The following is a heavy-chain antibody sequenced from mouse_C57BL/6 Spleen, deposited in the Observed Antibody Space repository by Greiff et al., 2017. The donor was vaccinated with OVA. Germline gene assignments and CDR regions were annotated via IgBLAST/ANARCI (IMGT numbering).Heavy chain of an antibody. D-gene: IGHD2-1*01. CDR3: ARKLPGYYFDD. V-gene: IGHV3-6*01. CDR2: ISYDGSN. J-gene: IGHJ2*01. Sequence: EVQLQESGPGLVKPSQSLSLTCSVTGYSITSGYYWNWIRQFPGNKLEWMGYISYDGSNNYNPSLKNRISITRDTSKNQFFLKLNSVTTEDTATYYCARKLPGYYFDDWGQGTTLTVSS. CDR1: GYSITSGYY.